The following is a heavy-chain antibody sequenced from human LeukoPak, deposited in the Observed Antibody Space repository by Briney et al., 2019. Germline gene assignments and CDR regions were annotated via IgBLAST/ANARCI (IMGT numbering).Heavy chain of an antibody. V-gene: IGHV3-7*05. CDR1: GFTFSSYW. D-gene: IGHD2-15*01. CDR2: INQDGSEK. Sequence: PGGSLRLSCAASGFTFSSYWMSWVRQTPGKGLEWVANINQDGSEKYYVDSVKGRFTISRDNAKNSLYLQINSLRAEDTAVYYCAIYCSGGSCFRNWGQGTLVTVSS. J-gene: IGHJ4*02. CDR3: AIYCSGGSCFRN.